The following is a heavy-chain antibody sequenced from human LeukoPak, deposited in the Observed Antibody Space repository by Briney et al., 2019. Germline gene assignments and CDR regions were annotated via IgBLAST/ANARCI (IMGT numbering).Heavy chain of an antibody. Sequence: GGSLRLSCAASGFTVSSNYMSWVRQAPGKGLEWVSVIYSGGSTYYADSVKGRFTISRDNSKNTLYLQMNSLRAEDTAVYYCARGPRRAVMIDYWGQGTLVTVSS. V-gene: IGHV3-53*01. J-gene: IGHJ4*02. CDR2: IYSGGST. CDR3: ARGPRRAVMIDY. CDR1: GFTVSSNY. D-gene: IGHD1-14*01.